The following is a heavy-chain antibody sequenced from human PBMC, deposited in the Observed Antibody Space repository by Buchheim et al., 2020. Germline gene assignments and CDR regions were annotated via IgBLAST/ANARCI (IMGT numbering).Heavy chain of an antibody. V-gene: IGHV3-7*01. J-gene: IGHJ5*02. D-gene: IGHD2/OR15-2a*01. CDR1: GFAFSNYW. CDR2: IKQDGSEK. CDR3: ARDLEYWQLSNWFDP. Sequence: EVQLVESGGGLVQPGGSLRLSCAASGFAFSNYWMSWVRQAPGTGLEWVANIKQDGSEKYYVDSVKGRFTISRDNAKNSLSLQMDSLRPEDTAVYYCARDLEYWQLSNWFDPWGQGTL.